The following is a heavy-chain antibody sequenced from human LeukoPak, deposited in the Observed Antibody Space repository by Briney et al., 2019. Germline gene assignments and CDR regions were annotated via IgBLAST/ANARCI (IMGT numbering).Heavy chain of an antibody. CDR1: GFTFSTFA. CDR2: IYSSGST. V-gene: IGHV3-23*05. Sequence: GGSLRLSCAASGFTFSTFAMSWVRQAPGKGLEWVSVIYSSGSTYYADSVKGRFTVSRDGSKNTLYLQMNSLRAEDTAIYYCARNGYTSSWYRNWGQGTPVTVSS. CDR3: ARNGYTSSWYRN. J-gene: IGHJ4*02. D-gene: IGHD6-13*01.